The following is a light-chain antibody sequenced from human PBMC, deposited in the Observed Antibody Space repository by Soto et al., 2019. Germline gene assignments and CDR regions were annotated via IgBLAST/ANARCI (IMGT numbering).Light chain of an antibody. V-gene: IGKV3-11*01. J-gene: IGKJ3*01. CDR3: QQRSTWPPFT. CDR2: DAS. CDR1: HSVSTS. Sequence: EIVLTQSPATLSLSPGERATRSCRASHSVSTSLAWYQQKPGQAPRLLIYDASNRATGIPARFSGSGSGTDFTLTIGSLEPEDFAVYYCQQRSTWPPFTFGPGTKVDIK.